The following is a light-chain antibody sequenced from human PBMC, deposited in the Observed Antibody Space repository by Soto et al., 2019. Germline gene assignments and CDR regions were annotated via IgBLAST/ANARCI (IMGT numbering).Light chain of an antibody. Sequence: EIVLTQSPGTLSLSPGERATLSCRASQSVSGTYLAWYHQKPGQAPRLLIYGASSRATGIPDRFSGSGSGTEFTLTISRLEPEDFAVYYCQQYGSSPQTFGQGTKLEIK. J-gene: IGKJ2*01. CDR1: QSVSGTY. CDR2: GAS. CDR3: QQYGSSPQT. V-gene: IGKV3-20*01.